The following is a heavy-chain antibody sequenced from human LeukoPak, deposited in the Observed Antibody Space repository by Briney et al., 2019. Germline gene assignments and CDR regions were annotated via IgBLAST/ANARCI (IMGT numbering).Heavy chain of an antibody. V-gene: IGHV3-30*18. CDR3: AKGASHLVVPADGIDY. J-gene: IGHJ4*02. Sequence: GGSLRLSCAASGFTFSSYGMHWVRQAPGKGLEWVAVISYDGSNKYYADSVKGRFTISRDNSKNTLYLQMNSLRAEDTAVYYCAKGASHLVVPADGIDYWGQGTLVTVSS. CDR1: GFTFSSYG. D-gene: IGHD2-2*01. CDR2: ISYDGSNK.